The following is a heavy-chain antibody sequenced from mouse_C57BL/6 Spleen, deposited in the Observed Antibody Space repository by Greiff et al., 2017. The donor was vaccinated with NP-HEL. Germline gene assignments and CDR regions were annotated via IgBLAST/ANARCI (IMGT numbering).Heavy chain of an antibody. CDR3: ARDRTTVPLDY. CDR2: ISDGGSYT. Sequence: EVKVVESGGGLVKPGGSLKLSCAASGFTFSSYAMSWVRQTPEKRLEWVATISDGGSYTYYPDNVKGRFTISRDNAKNNLYLQMSHLKSEDTAMYYCARDRTTVPLDYWGQGTTLTVSS. J-gene: IGHJ2*01. D-gene: IGHD1-1*01. V-gene: IGHV5-4*01. CDR1: GFTFSSYA.